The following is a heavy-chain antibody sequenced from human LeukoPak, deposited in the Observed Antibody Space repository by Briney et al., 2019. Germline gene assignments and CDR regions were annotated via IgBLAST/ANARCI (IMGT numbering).Heavy chain of an antibody. V-gene: IGHV1-18*01. CDR1: GGTFSKYT. Sequence: GASVKVSCKASGGTFSKYTISWVRQAPGQGLEWMGWVSTYNGNTKYAQNLQGRVTTTTDTSTSTAYMELRSLRSDDTAMYYCARQSTGSYYSPIDYWGQGTLVTVSS. J-gene: IGHJ4*02. D-gene: IGHD1-26*01. CDR2: VSTYNGNT. CDR3: ARQSTGSYYSPIDY.